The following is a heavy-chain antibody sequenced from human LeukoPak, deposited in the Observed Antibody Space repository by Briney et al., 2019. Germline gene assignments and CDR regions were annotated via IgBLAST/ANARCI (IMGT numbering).Heavy chain of an antibody. CDR3: ARHGYSSGWYLFAFDP. CDR1: GYSISSGYY. V-gene: IGHV4-38-2*01. CDR2: IYHSGST. D-gene: IGHD6-19*01. J-gene: IGHJ5*02. Sequence: PSETLSLTCAVSGYSISSGYYWGRIRQPPGKGLEWIGSIYHSGSTYYNPSLKSRVTISVDTSKNQFSLKLSSVTAADTAVYYCARHGYSSGWYLFAFDPWGQGTLVTVSS.